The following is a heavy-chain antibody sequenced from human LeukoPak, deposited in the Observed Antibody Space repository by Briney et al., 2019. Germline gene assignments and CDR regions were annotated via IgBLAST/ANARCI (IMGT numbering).Heavy chain of an antibody. D-gene: IGHD3-22*01. CDR1: GFTFSSYW. V-gene: IGHV3-74*01. J-gene: IGHJ3*02. Sequence: QPGGSLRVSCAASGFTFSSYWMDWVRQAPGKGLVWVSGISSDGTMTRYAESVKGRFTISRDNAKNTLYLQMNSLRAEDTAVYYCARVGSTDSPHAFDIWGQGTTVSVSS. CDR2: ISSDGTMT. CDR3: ARVGSTDSPHAFDI.